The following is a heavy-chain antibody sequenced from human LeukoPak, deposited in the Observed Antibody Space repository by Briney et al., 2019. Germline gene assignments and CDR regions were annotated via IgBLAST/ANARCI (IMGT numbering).Heavy chain of an antibody. J-gene: IGHJ4*02. CDR3: AKVAGDRMDY. CDR2: ISANNGKT. D-gene: IGHD6-13*01. Sequence: GASVNVSCKASGYNFATYGFCRVRQAPGPGLERMGWISANNGKTAYAQKFQGRVTLTTDTSTTTAYLELRTLRPDDTAVYYCAKVAGDRMDYWGQGTLVTVSS. V-gene: IGHV1-18*01. CDR1: GYNFATYG.